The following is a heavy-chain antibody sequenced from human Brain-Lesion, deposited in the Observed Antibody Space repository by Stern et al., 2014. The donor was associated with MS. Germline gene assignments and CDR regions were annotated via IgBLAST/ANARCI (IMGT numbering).Heavy chain of an antibody. Sequence: MQLVESGPGLVKPSQTLSLTCTVSGGSVGSGSYDWSWIRQPAGKGLEWIGRIYTTGSTYYNPSLKSRVSISIDTSQNQFSLKLTSVTAADTAVYYCARDKEDTNMAFRYFDNWGQGTLVTVSS. D-gene: IGHD5-18*01. CDR1: GGSVGSGSYD. CDR3: ARDKEDTNMAFRYFDN. CDR2: IYTTGST. V-gene: IGHV4-61*02. J-gene: IGHJ4*02.